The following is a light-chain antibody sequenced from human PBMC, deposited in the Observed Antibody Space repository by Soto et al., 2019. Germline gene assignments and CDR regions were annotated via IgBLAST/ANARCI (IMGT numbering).Light chain of an antibody. CDR3: HQRYNWPRVT. V-gene: IGKV1-39*01. J-gene: IGKJ5*01. Sequence: DIPMTQSPSSLSASLGDRVTITCRASQSISSYLNWYQQKPGKAPKLLIYAASSLQSGVPSRFSGSGSGTDFTLTITSLEPEDFAVYFCHQRYNWPRVTFGQGTRLEIK. CDR1: QSISSY. CDR2: AAS.